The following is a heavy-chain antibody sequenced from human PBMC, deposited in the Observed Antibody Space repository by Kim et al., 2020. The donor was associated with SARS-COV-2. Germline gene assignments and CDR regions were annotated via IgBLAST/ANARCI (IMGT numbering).Heavy chain of an antibody. V-gene: IGHV3-7*04. CDR2: IKQDGSEK. J-gene: IGHJ4*02. CDR3: ARVYGDYDYYFDY. D-gene: IGHD4-17*01. CDR1: GFTFSSYW. Sequence: GGSLRLSCAASGFTFSSYWMSWVLQAPGKGLEWVANIKQDGSEKYYVDSVKGRFTISRDNAKNSLYLQMNSLRAEDTAVYYCARVYGDYDYYFDYWGQGTLVTVSS.